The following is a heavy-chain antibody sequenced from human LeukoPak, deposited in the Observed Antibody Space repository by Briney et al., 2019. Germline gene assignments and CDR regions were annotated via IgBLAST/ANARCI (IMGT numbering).Heavy chain of an antibody. Sequence: AGRSLRLSCAASGFTFSSYAMHWVRQAPGKGLEWVAVISYDGSNKYYADSVKGRFTISRDNPKNTLYLQMNSLRAEDTAVYYCAREVVATIPNYKTYYYYGMDVWGQGTTVTVSS. CDR1: GFTFSSYA. D-gene: IGHD5-12*01. V-gene: IGHV3-30-3*01. CDR3: AREVVATIPNYKTYYYYGMDV. J-gene: IGHJ6*02. CDR2: ISYDGSNK.